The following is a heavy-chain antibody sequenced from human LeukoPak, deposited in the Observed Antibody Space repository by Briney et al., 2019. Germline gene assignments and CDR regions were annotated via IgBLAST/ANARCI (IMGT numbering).Heavy chain of an antibody. CDR3: AKILGEVRYSFDY. Sequence: GGSLRLSCAASGFTFSSYAMSWVRQAPGKGLEWVSAISGSGGSTYYAASVKGRFTISRDNSKNPLHLQMKSLKAEDTSVYYGAKILGEVRYSFDYWGQGTLVTVSS. J-gene: IGHJ4*02. D-gene: IGHD3-16*01. CDR2: ISGSGGST. V-gene: IGHV3-23*01. CDR1: GFTFSSYA.